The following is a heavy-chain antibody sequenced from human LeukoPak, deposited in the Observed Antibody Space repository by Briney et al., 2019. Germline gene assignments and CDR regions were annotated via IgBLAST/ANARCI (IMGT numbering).Heavy chain of an antibody. D-gene: IGHD2-2*01. Sequence: GGSLRLSCAASGFTFSSYEMNWVRQAPGKGLEWVSYISSSGSTIYYADSVKGRFTISRDNAKNSLYLQMNSLRAEDTAVYYCARDWLGYCSSTSCPEGSAFDIWGQGTMVTVSS. CDR3: ARDWLGYCSSTSCPEGSAFDI. CDR1: GFTFSSYE. CDR2: ISSSGSTI. J-gene: IGHJ3*02. V-gene: IGHV3-48*03.